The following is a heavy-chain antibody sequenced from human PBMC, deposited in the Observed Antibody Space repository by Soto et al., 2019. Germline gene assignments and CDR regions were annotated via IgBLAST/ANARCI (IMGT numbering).Heavy chain of an antibody. CDR2: ISSDGSKK. J-gene: IGHJ3*02. Sequence: HPGGSLRLSCAASRFISSTSGMHWVRQVPGKGLEWVAVISSDGSKKYYADSVKGRFTISRDNSKNTLYLQMNSLRAEDTAVYYCARGDPDAFDIWGQGTMVTVSS. V-gene: IGHV3-30*03. CDR3: ARGDPDAFDI. CDR1: RFISSTSG.